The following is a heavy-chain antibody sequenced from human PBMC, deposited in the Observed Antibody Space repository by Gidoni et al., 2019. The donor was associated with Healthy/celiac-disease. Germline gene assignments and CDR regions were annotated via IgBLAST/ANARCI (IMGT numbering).Heavy chain of an antibody. D-gene: IGHD2-2*01. V-gene: IGHV3-21*01. CDR1: GFTFSSYS. CDR2: ISSSSSYI. J-gene: IGHJ1*01. CDR3: ARDRYCSSTSCYAGEYFQH. Sequence: EVQLVESGGGLVTPGGSLRLSCAASGFTFSSYSMNWVRQAPGKGLEWVSSISSSSSYIYYADSVKGRFTISRDNAKNSLYLQMNSLRAEDTAVYYCARDRYCSSTSCYAGEYFQHWGQGTLVTVSS.